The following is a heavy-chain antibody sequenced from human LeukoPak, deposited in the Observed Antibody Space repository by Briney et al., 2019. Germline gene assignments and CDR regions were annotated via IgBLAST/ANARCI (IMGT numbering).Heavy chain of an antibody. CDR2: ISGSGGST. Sequence: PGGSLRLSCAASGFTFSSYGMSWVRQAPGKGLEWVSAISGSGGSTYYADSVKGRFTISRDNSKNTLYLQMNSLRAEDTAVYYCAKGQATPLGGDQPVHFDYWGQGTLVTVSS. CDR3: AKGQATPLGGDQPVHFDY. V-gene: IGHV3-23*01. J-gene: IGHJ4*02. CDR1: GFTFSSYG. D-gene: IGHD1-26*01.